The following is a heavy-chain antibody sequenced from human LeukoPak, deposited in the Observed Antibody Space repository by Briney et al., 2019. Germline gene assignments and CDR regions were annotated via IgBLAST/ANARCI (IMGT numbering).Heavy chain of an antibody. CDR3: ARDLWGRRGYSYMDY. CDR2: IWYDGSNK. Sequence: GGFLRLSCAASGFTFSSYGMHWVRQAPGKGLEWVAVIWYDGSNKYYAGSVKGRFTISRDNSKNTLYLQMNSLRAEDAAVYYCARDLWGRRGYSYMDYWGQGTLVTVSS. D-gene: IGHD5-18*01. CDR1: GFTFSSYG. V-gene: IGHV3-33*01. J-gene: IGHJ4*02.